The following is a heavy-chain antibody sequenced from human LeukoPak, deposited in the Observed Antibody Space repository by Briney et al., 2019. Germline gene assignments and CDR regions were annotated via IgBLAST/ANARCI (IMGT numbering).Heavy chain of an antibody. CDR3: AREYQLLGTVYNYFDP. Sequence: ASVKVSCKSSGYTFNSYGITWVRQAPGQGLEWMGWIHTYNGHTNYAQKLQGRVTMTTDTSTSTAYMELRSLRSDDTAVYYCAREYQLLGTVYNYFDPWGQGTLVTVSS. V-gene: IGHV1-18*01. J-gene: IGHJ5*02. D-gene: IGHD2-2*01. CDR2: IHTYNGHT. CDR1: GYTFNSYG.